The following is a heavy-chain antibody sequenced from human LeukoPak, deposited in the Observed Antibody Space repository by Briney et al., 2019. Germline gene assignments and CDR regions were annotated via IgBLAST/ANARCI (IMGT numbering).Heavy chain of an antibody. J-gene: IGHJ4*02. Sequence: SETLSLTCAVYGGSFSGYYWSWIRQPPGKGLEWIGEINHSGSTNYNPSLKSRVTISVDTSKNQFSLKLSSVTAADTAVYYCARSPPPIMITFGGVIVEGFDYWGQGTLVTVSS. D-gene: IGHD3-16*02. CDR3: ARSPPPIMITFGGVIVEGFDY. CDR2: INHSGST. CDR1: GGSFSGYY. V-gene: IGHV4-34*01.